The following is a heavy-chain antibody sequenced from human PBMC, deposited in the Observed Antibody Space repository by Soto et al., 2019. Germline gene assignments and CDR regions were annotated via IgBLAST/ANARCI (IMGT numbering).Heavy chain of an antibody. CDR3: ARAQLTYYDFWSGYLDYYYYGMDV. D-gene: IGHD3-3*01. CDR1: GFTFSSYW. V-gene: IGHV3-7*03. CDR2: IKQDGSEK. J-gene: IGHJ6*02. Sequence: HPGGSLRLSCAASGFTFSSYWMSWVRQAPGKGLEWVANIKQDGSEKYYVDSVKGRFTISRDNAKNSLYLQMNSLRAEDTAVYYCARAQLTYYDFWSGYLDYYYYGMDVWGQGTTVTVSS.